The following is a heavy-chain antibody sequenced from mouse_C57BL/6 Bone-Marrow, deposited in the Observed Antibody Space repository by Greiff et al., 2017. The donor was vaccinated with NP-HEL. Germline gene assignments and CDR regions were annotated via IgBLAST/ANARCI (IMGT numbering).Heavy chain of an antibody. Sequence: EVMLVESGGGLVKPGGSLKLSCAASGFTFSDYGMHWVRQAPEKGLEWVAYISSGSSTIYYADTVKGRFTISRDNAKNTLFLQMTSLRSEDTAMYYCARPKDYGSSYWYFDVWGTGTTVTVSS. V-gene: IGHV5-17*01. CDR3: ARPKDYGSSYWYFDV. CDR1: GFTFSDYG. J-gene: IGHJ1*03. D-gene: IGHD1-1*01. CDR2: ISSGSSTI.